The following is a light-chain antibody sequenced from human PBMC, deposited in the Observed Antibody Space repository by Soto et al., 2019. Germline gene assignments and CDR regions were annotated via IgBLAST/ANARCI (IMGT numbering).Light chain of an antibody. CDR3: QQYYSDQFT. CDR2: AAS. V-gene: IGKV1-8*01. CDR1: QGISSY. J-gene: IGKJ3*01. Sequence: AIRMTQSPSSFSASTGDRVTITCRASQGISSYFAWYQQKPGKAPKLLIYAASTLQSGVPSRFSGSGSGTDFTLSISCLQSEDVATYYCQQYYSDQFTFGPGTKVDIK.